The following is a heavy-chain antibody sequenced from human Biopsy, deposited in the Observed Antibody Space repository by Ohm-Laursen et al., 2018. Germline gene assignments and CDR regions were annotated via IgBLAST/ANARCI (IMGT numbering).Heavy chain of an antibody. D-gene: IGHD3-22*01. J-gene: IGHJ2*01. CDR3: ARDRGYYSDRTVPGYFDL. V-gene: IGHV4-59*01. Sequence: TLSLTWTVSGGSISGYYWTWIRQSPGKGLEWIGYIYYHNGRSSYNPSLQSRVTISVDTSKNHFSLRLRSVTPADTAIYYCARDRGYYSDRTVPGYFDLWGRGTLVTVSS. CDR2: IYYHNGRS. CDR1: GGSISGYY.